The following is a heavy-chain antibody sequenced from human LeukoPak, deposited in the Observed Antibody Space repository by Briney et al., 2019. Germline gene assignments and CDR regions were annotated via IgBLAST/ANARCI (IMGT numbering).Heavy chain of an antibody. V-gene: IGHV4-61*02. D-gene: IGHD1-26*01. J-gene: IGHJ5*02. CDR3: AGEVGGSWFDP. Sequence: PSHTLSLTCTVSGGSISSGSHYWSWIRQPAGKGLEWIGRIYSSGNTNYNPSLKSRVTISLDTSKNQISLNLSSVTAADTAVYYCAGEVGGSWFDPWGLGTLVTAS. CDR1: GGSISSGSHY. CDR2: IYSSGNT.